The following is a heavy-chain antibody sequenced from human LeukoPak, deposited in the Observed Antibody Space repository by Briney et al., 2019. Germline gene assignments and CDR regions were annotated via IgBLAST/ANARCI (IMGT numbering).Heavy chain of an antibody. CDR1: GFTLKNHW. CDR3: ASARVSTAMRGYYYYYMDV. D-gene: IGHD5-18*01. Sequence: GGSVRLSCAASGFTLKNHWMHWVRQAPGKGLVWVSRIKGDGSETSDADSVKGRFTISRDNAKNSLYLQMNSLRAEDTAVYYCASARVSTAMRGYYYYYMDVWGKGTTVTVSS. V-gene: IGHV3-74*01. CDR2: IKGDGSET. J-gene: IGHJ6*03.